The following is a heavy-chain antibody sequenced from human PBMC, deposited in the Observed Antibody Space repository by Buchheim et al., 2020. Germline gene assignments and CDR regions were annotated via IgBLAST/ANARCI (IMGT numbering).Heavy chain of an antibody. CDR1: GFTFSSYG. CDR2: ISYDGSNK. J-gene: IGHJ6*02. D-gene: IGHD1-1*01. CDR3: AKERESVTRNYYYGMDV. V-gene: IGHV3-30*18. Sequence: QVQLVESGGGVVQPGRSLRLSCAASGFTFSSYGMHWVRQAPGKGLEWVAVISYDGSNKYYADSVKGRFTISRDNSKNTLYLQMNSLRAEDTAVYYCAKERESVTRNYYYGMDVWGQGTT.